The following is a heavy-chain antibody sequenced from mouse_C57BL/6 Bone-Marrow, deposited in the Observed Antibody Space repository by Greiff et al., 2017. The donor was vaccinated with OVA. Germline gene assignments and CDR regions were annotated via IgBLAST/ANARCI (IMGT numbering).Heavy chain of an antibody. J-gene: IGHJ2*01. CDR3: ARRHYDYDLDY. V-gene: IGHV5-17*01. CDR2: ISSGSSTI. Sequence: EVNLVESGGGLVKPGGSLKLSCAASGFTFSDYGMHWVRQAPEKGLEWVAYISSGSSTIYYADTVKGRLTISRDNAKNTLFLQMTSLRSEDTAMYYCARRHYDYDLDYWGQGTTLTVSS. D-gene: IGHD2-4*01. CDR1: GFTFSDYG.